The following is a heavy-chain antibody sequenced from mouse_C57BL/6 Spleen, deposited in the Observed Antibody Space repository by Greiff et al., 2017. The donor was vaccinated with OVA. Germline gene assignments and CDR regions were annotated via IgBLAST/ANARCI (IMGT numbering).Heavy chain of an antibody. CDR3: ARVVAPYAMDY. Sequence: EVKVVESGGGLVQSGRSLRLSCATSGFTFSDFYMEWVRQAPGKGLEWIAASRNKANDYTTEYSASVKGRFIVSRDTSQSILYLQMNALRAEDTAIYYCARVVAPYAMDYWGQGTSVTVSS. D-gene: IGHD1-1*01. CDR2: SRNKANDYTT. V-gene: IGHV7-1*01. CDR1: GFTFSDFY. J-gene: IGHJ4*01.